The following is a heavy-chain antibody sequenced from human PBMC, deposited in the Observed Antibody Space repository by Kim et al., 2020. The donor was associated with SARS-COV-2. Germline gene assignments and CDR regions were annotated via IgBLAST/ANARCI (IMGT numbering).Heavy chain of an antibody. CDR1: GFTFSSYA. V-gene: IGHV3-30-3*01. J-gene: IGHJ3*02. D-gene: IGHD3-22*01. Sequence: GGSLRLSCAASGFTFSSYAMHWVRQAPGKGLEWVAVISYDGSNKYYADSVKGRFTISRDNSKNTLYLQMNSLRAEDTAMYYCARAGSSGYYPDAFDIWGQGTMVTVSS. CDR2: ISYDGSNK. CDR3: ARAGSSGYYPDAFDI.